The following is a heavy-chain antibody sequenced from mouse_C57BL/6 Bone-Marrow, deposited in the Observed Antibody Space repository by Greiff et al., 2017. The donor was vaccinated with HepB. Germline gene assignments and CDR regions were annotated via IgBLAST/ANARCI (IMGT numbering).Heavy chain of an antibody. CDR1: GYTFTSYW. D-gene: IGHD2-2*01. CDR3: TKDYYGYDGGFAY. CDR2: IYPSDSET. Sequence: QVQLQQPGAELVRPGSSVKLSCKASGYTFTSYWMDWVKQRPGQGLEWIGNIYPSDSETHYNQKFKDKATLTVDKSSSTAYMQLSSLTSEDSAVYYCTKDYYGYDGGFAYWGQGTLVTVSA. V-gene: IGHV1-61*01. J-gene: IGHJ3*01.